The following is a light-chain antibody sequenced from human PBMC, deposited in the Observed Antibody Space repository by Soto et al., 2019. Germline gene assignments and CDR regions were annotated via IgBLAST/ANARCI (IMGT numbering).Light chain of an antibody. V-gene: IGKV1-12*01. J-gene: IGKJ1*01. Sequence: DIQMTQSPSYVSASVGDRVTITCRASQGIKNWLAWYQQKPGKAPNLLIYTGSSLQSGVPSRFSGSGSGTDFTLTINSLQPEDFATYYCQQSYSTPQTFGQGSKVDI. CDR3: QQSYSTPQT. CDR1: QGIKNW. CDR2: TGS.